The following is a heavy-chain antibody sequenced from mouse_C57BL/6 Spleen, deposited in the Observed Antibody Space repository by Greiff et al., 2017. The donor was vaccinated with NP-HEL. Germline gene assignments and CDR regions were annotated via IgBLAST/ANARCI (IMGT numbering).Heavy chain of an antibody. J-gene: IGHJ1*03. CDR2: IHPNSGST. D-gene: IGHD2-3*01. V-gene: IGHV1-64*01. CDR1: GYTFTSYW. CDR3: ARKSSYDGYSLYWYFDV. Sequence: QVQLQQPGAELVKPGASVKLSCKASGYTFTSYWMHWVKQRPGQGLEWIGMIHPNSGSTNYNEKFKSKATLTVDKSSSTAYMQLSSLTSEDSAVYYCARKSSYDGYSLYWYFDVWGTGTTVTVSS.